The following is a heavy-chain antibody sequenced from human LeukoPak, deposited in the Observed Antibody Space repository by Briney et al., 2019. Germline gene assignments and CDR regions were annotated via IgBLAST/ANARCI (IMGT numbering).Heavy chain of an antibody. CDR2: IYYSGSN. V-gene: IGHV4-61*10. D-gene: IGHD3-10*01. Sequence: TLXXXCXVSGGSISSGSYYWRWIRQPAGKGLEWIEYIYYSGSNNYNPSLKSRVSISLDTSKKQFSLNLTSVTAADTAVYXXAXEVDXYYGSXNIPDYYYCMDVWGKGTTVTVSS. J-gene: IGHJ6*04. CDR1: GGSISSGSYY. CDR3: AXEVDXYYGSXNIPDYYYCMDV.